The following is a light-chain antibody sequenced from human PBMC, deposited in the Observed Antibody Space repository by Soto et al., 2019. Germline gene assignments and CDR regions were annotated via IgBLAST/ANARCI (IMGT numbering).Light chain of an antibody. Sequence: QSALTQPASVSGSPGQSINISCTGTSSDIGSYNLFSWYQQHPGKVHKLLIYENNTWPSGVSIRFSCSKSGTTAALTISVLQAEDEADSYYCSYAGGNNSWVFGGGTKLTVL. J-gene: IGLJ3*02. CDR1: SSDIGSYNL. V-gene: IGLV2-23*01. CDR2: ENN. CDR3: CSYAGGNNSWV.